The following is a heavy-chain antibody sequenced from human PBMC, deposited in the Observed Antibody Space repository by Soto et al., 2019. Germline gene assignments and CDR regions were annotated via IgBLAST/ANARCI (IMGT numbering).Heavy chain of an antibody. V-gene: IGHV3-30-3*01. CDR3: ERDTGPNGYNYFYFGMDV. Sequence: GGSLRLSCAASGFTFSNYAMHWVRQAPGKGLEWVAVISYDGSDKYNANSVKGRFTISRDNSKNTLYLQMNSLRAEDTAVYYCERDTGPNGYNYFYFGMDVWGQGTTVTVSS. D-gene: IGHD5-18*01. CDR2: ISYDGSDK. J-gene: IGHJ6*02. CDR1: GFTFSNYA.